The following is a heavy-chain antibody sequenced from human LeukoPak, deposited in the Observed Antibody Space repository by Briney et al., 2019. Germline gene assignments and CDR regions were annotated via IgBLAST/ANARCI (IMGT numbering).Heavy chain of an antibody. V-gene: IGHV3-48*02. CDR2: ITSSSTTI. J-gene: IGHJ4*02. CDR1: GFTFSTYN. D-gene: IGHD3-10*01. CDR3: ARVITMVRGALDY. Sequence: GVSLRLSCAASGFTFSTYNMNWVRQAPGKGLEWVSYITSSSTTIYNADSVKGRFTISRDNAKNSLYLQMDSLRDEDTAVYYCARVITMVRGALDYWGQGTLVTVSS.